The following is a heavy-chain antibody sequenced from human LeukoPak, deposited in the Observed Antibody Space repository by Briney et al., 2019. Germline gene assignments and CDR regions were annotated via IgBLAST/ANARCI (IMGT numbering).Heavy chain of an antibody. CDR3: AKDGRGSYYGDFDY. J-gene: IGHJ4*02. D-gene: IGHD1-26*01. CDR1: GFTFSSYG. CDR2: IRYDGSNK. V-gene: IGHV3-30*02. Sequence: GGSLRLSCAASGFTFSSYGMHWVRQAPGKGLEWVAFIRYDGSNKYYADSVKGRFTISRDNSKNTLYLQMNSLRAEDTAVYYCAKDGRGSYYGDFDYWGQGTLVTVSS.